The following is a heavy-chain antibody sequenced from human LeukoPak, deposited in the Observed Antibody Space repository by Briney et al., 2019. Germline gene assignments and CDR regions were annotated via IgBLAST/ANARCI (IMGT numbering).Heavy chain of an antibody. J-gene: IGHJ4*02. Sequence: GGSLRLSCAASGFTFRTYDMSWVRQAPGKGLEWVSTITGSGGSSYYADSVKGRFTISRDNSKNTLFLQMNSLRAEDTAVYYCARESITAPLYYFDYWRQGNLVPVST. D-gene: IGHD1-14*01. CDR1: GFTFRTYD. V-gene: IGHV3-23*01. CDR2: ITGSGGSS. CDR3: ARESITAPLYYFDY.